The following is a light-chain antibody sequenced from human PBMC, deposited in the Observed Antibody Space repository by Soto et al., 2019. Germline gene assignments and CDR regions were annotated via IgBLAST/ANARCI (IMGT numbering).Light chain of an antibody. CDR3: SAHGGTNPYV. CDR1: ASDIGGYTF. J-gene: IGLJ1*01. Sequence: QSALTQPPSAYVSPGQSVAISCTGTASDIGGYTFVSWYQQHPVKAPKLLIYDVNKRPSGFPDRFSGSKSGNTASLTVSGLQAEDEADYYCSAHGGTNPYVFGTGTKLTVL. CDR2: DVN. V-gene: IGLV2-8*01.